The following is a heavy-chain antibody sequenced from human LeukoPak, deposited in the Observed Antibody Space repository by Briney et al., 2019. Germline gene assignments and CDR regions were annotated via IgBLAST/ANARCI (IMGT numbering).Heavy chain of an antibody. CDR3: TTGYSNYLRYYYYFYMDV. V-gene: IGHV3-15*01. Sequence: GGSLRLSCAASGFTFNNYYMSWVRQAPGKGLEWVGRIKSKTDDGTTDYAAPVKGRFTISRDDLKETLYLQMNSLKTEDTAVYYCTTGYSNYLRYYYYFYMDVWGKGTTVTVSS. CDR1: GFTFNNYY. D-gene: IGHD4-11*01. CDR2: IKSKTDDGTT. J-gene: IGHJ6*03.